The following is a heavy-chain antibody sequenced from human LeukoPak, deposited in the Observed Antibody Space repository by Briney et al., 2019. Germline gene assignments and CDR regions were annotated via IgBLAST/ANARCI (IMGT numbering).Heavy chain of an antibody. V-gene: IGHV4-39*01. Sequence: PSETLSPTCTVSGGSISSSSYYWGWLRQPPGKGLEWIGSIYYSGSTYYNPSLKSRVTISVDTSKNQFSLKLSSVTAADTAVYYCARHYYGSGSYYWGQGTLVTVSS. CDR2: IYYSGST. J-gene: IGHJ4*02. CDR1: GGSISSSSYY. CDR3: ARHYYGSGSYY. D-gene: IGHD3-10*01.